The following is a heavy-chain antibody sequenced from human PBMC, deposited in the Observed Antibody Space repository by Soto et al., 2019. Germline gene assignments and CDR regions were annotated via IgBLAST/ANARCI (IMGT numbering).Heavy chain of an antibody. Sequence: SETLSLTCSVSGYSVTSSDYYRAWIRQPPGKGLEWIGSMFYSGLTYYNPSLKSRVTLSVDTSKNQFSVRLNSVTAADTAVYYCAPLSVSLSGPYGIHVWGQGTTVTVSS. CDR1: GYSVTSSDYY. CDR3: APLSVSLSGPYGIHV. V-gene: IGHV4-39*01. J-gene: IGHJ6*02. CDR2: MFYSGLT. D-gene: IGHD2-15*01.